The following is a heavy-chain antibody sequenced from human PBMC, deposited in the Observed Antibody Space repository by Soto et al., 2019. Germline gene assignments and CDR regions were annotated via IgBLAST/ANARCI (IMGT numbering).Heavy chain of an antibody. CDR2: ISHDGSNK. Sequence: QVQLVESGGGVVQPGRSLRLSCAASGFTFSDYVMHWARQAPGKGLEWVAYISHDGSNKWYADSVKGRFTISRDDSKNTLYFEMKSLSPEDTAVYYCVKDRSGSWAFDYWGQGTLVTVSS. J-gene: IGHJ4*02. V-gene: IGHV3-30*18. CDR1: GFTFSDYV. D-gene: IGHD6-13*01. CDR3: VKDRSGSWAFDY.